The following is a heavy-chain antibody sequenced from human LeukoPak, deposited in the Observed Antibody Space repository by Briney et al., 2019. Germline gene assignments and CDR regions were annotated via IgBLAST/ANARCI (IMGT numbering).Heavy chain of an antibody. CDR2: IYHSGTT. D-gene: IGHD1-14*01. V-gene: IGHV4-38-2*01. CDR1: GHYISSGYY. CDR3: ARSVEEPAALRAFSY. Sequence: SETLSLTCAVSGHYISSGYYWGWIRQPPGKGLGWIGSIYHSGTTYYNPSVKSRVTISVDTSKNQFSLNLSSVTAADTAVYYCARSVEEPAALRAFSYSGQGTLVTVSS. J-gene: IGHJ4*02.